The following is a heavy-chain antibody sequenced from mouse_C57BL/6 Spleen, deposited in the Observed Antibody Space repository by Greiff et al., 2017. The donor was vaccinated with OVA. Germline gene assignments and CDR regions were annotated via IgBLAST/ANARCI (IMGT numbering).Heavy chain of an antibody. CDR3: ALGDWAWFAY. CDR2: ISSSGST. Sequence: EVQLVESGPGLAKPSQTLSLTCYVTGYSITSDYWNWIRKFPGNKLEYMGYISSSGSTYYNPSLQSRTSIIRDTSKNQYYQQVNSVTTEDTAKYYCALGDWAWFAYWGQGTLVTVSA. J-gene: IGHJ3*01. D-gene: IGHD3-3*01. CDR1: GYSITSDY. V-gene: IGHV3-8*01.